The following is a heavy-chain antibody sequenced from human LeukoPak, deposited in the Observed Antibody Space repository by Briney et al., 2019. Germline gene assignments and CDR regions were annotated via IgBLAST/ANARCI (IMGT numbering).Heavy chain of an antibody. CDR1: GFTFSSYW. J-gene: IGHJ5*02. V-gene: IGHV3-7*01. CDR2: IKQDGSEK. CDR3: ARAPGEGWFDP. Sequence: GGALRLSCAASGFTFSSYWISWVRQAPGKGLEWVASIKQDGSEKYYVDSVKGRFTISRDNAKNSLYLQMNSLRAEDTALYYCARAPGEGWFDPWGQGTLVTVSS. D-gene: IGHD4-17*01.